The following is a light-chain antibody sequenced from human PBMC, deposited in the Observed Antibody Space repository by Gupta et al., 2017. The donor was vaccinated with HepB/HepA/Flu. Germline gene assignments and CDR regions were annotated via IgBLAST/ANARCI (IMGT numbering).Light chain of an antibody. CDR1: QTVLNY. J-gene: IGKJ1*01. Sequence: DIVMTQSPDSLAVSLGERATINCRSSQTVLNYLAWFQQKPGQPPNLLINWASTRESGVPDRFSGSGSGTDFTLTISSLQAEDVAVYYCQQDDITPRTFGQGTKVEI. CDR2: WAS. CDR3: QQDDITPRT. V-gene: IGKV4-1*01.